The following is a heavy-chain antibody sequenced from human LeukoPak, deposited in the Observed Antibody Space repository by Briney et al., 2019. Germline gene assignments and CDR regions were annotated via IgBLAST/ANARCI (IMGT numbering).Heavy chain of an antibody. CDR3: ARSMGATTVPSFV. V-gene: IGHV4-59*08. CDR2: IYYSGST. CDR1: GGSISSYY. Sequence: SETLSLTCTVSGGSISSYYWSWTRQPPGKGLEWIGYIYYSGSTNYNPSLKSRVAISVDTSKNQFSLKLSSVTAADTAVYYCARSMGATTVPSFVWGQGTLVTVSS. J-gene: IGHJ4*02. D-gene: IGHD1-26*01.